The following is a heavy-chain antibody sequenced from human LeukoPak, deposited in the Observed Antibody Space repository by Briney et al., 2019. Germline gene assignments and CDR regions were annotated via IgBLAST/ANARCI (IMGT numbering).Heavy chain of an antibody. CDR1: GGSFSGYY. V-gene: IGHV4-34*01. J-gene: IGHJ6*03. Sequence: SETLSLTCAVYGGSFSGYYWSWIRQSPGKGLEWIGEINHGGSTNYNPSLKSRVTISVGTSKNQFSLKLSSVTAADTAVYYCARGTYCSGGSCYSYYYYYMDVWGKGTTVTVSS. CDR2: INHGGST. CDR3: ARGTYCSGGSCYSYYYYYMDV. D-gene: IGHD2-15*01.